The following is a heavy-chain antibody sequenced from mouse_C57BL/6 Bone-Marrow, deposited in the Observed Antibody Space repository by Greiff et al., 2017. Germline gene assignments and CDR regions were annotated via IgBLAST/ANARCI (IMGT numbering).Heavy chain of an antibody. Sequence: EVKLMESGGGLVKPGGSLKLSCAASGFTFSSYAMSWVRQTPEKRLEWVATISDGGSYTYYPDNVKGRFTISRDNAKNNLYLQMSHLKSEDTAMYYCARDRGSVDYWGQGTSVTVSS. V-gene: IGHV5-4*01. D-gene: IGHD3-1*01. J-gene: IGHJ4*01. CDR2: ISDGGSYT. CDR3: ARDRGSVDY. CDR1: GFTFSSYA.